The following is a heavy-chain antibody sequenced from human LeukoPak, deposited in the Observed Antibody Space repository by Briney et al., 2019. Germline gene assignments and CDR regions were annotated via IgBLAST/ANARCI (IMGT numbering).Heavy chain of an antibody. D-gene: IGHD2-2*01. V-gene: IGHV4-34*01. CDR3: VRGVGYCSSTSCPRYYMDV. Sequence: PSETLSLTCAVYGGSFSGYCWSWIRQPPGKGLEWIGEINHSGSTNYNPSLKSRVTISVDTSKNQFSLKLSSVTAADTAVYYCVRGVGYCSSTSCPRYYMDVWGERTSVTVSS. CDR1: GGSFSGYC. CDR2: INHSGST. J-gene: IGHJ6*03.